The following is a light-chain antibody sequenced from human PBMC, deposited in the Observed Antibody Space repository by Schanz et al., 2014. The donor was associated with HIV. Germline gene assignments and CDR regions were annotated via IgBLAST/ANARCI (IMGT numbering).Light chain of an antibody. V-gene: IGKV1-39*01. J-gene: IGKJ5*01. CDR1: QGISSY. Sequence: DIHMTQSPSTLSASVGDRVTITCRASQGISSYLAWYQQKPGKAPKLLIYATSTLQSGVPSRFSGSGSGTDFTLTISSLQPEDFGSYYCQETYSTPSITFGQGTRLEIK. CDR2: ATS. CDR3: QETYSTPSIT.